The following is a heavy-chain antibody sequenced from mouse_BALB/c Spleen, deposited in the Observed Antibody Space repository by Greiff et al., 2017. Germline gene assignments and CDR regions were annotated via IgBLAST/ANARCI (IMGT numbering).Heavy chain of an antibody. CDR3: ARRGRNAMDY. J-gene: IGHJ4*01. CDR1: GFTFSSYT. V-gene: IGHV5-12-2*01. CDR2: ISNGGGST. Sequence: EVQRVESGGGLVQPGGSLKLSCAASGFTFSSYTMSWVRQTPEKRLEWVAYISNGGGSTYYPDTVKGRFTISRDNAKNTLYLQMSSLKSEDTAMYYCARRGRNAMDYWGQGTSVTVSS.